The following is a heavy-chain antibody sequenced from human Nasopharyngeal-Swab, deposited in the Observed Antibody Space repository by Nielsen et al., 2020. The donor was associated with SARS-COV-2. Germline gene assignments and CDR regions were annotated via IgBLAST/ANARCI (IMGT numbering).Heavy chain of an antibody. D-gene: IGHD6-13*01. CDR2: IYYGGST. V-gene: IGHV4-39*01. CDR1: GGSISSSTYY. J-gene: IGHJ4*02. CDR3: ATLSSSWYEYYFDD. Sequence: SETLSLTCTVSGGSISSSTYYWAWIRQPPGKGLEWIGSIYYGGSTYYNPSLKSRVTISVDTSKNQFSLKLSSVTAADTAVYYCATLSSSWYEYYFDDWGQGTLVTVSS.